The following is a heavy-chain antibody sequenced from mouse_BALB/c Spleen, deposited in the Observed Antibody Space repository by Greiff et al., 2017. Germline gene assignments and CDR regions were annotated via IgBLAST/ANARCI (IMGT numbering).Heavy chain of an antibody. V-gene: IGHV5-4*02. D-gene: IGHD2-3*01. J-gene: IGHJ3*01. CDR2: ISDGGSYT. Sequence: EVQRVESGGGLVKPGGSLKLSCAASGFTFSDYYMYWVRQTPEKRLEWVATISDGGSYTYYPDSVKGRFTISRDNAKNNLYLQMSSLKSEDTAMYYCAREVDGYHGRFAYWGQGTLVTVSA. CDR3: AREVDGYHGRFAY. CDR1: GFTFSDYY.